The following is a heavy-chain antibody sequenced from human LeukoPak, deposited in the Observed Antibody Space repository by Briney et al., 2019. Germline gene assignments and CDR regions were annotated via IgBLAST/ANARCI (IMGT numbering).Heavy chain of an antibody. CDR1: GFTVSSSY. V-gene: IGHV3-66*02. Sequence: GGSLRLSCAASGFTVSSSYMSWVRQAPGKGLEWVSVIYSGGSTYYADSVKGRFTIFRDNSKNTLYLQMNSLRAEDTAVYYCARDPLGSSSSPTNYGMDVWGQGTTVTASS. CDR2: IYSGGST. CDR3: ARDPLGSSSSPTNYGMDV. J-gene: IGHJ6*02. D-gene: IGHD6-6*01.